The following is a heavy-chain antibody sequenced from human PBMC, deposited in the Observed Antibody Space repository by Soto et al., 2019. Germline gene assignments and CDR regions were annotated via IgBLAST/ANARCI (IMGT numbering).Heavy chain of an antibody. CDR2: MNPNSGNT. CDR1: GYTFTSHD. D-gene: IGHD4-17*01. Sequence: QVQLVQSGAEVKKPGASVKVSCKASGYTFTSHDINWARQATGQGLEWMGWMNPNSGNTGYAQRFQGRVTMTRNTSISTAYMELRSLRSEDTAVYYCARWDYGVYARFDFWGQGTLVTVSS. J-gene: IGHJ4*02. V-gene: IGHV1-8*01. CDR3: ARWDYGVYARFDF.